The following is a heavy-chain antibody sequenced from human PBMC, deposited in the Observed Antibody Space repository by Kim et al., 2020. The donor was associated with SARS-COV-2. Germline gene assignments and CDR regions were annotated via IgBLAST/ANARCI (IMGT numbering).Heavy chain of an antibody. J-gene: IGHJ3*02. V-gene: IGHV3-23*01. D-gene: IGHD7-27*01. CDR2: ISGSGGST. CDR1: GFTFSSYA. Sequence: GGSLRLSWAGSGFTFSSYAMGWVRQAQGKGLEWVAAISGSGGSTYYADSVKGRFTISRDNSKNTLYLQMNSLRAEDTAVYYCAKDRKKLGSTLDAFDIWG. CDR3: AKDRKKLGSTLDAFDI.